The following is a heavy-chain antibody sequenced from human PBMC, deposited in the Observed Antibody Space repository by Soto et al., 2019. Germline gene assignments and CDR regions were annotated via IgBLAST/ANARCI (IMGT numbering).Heavy chain of an antibody. V-gene: IGHV1-69*13. CDR1: GGTFSSYA. D-gene: IGHD6-13*01. J-gene: IGHJ5*02. Sequence: SVKVSCKASGGTFSSYAISWVRQAPGQGLEWMGGIIPIFGTANYAQKFQGRVTITADESTSTAYMELSSLRSEDTAVYYCARPPFIAAAGIWFDPWGQGTLVTVSS. CDR3: ARPPFIAAAGIWFDP. CDR2: IIPIFGTA.